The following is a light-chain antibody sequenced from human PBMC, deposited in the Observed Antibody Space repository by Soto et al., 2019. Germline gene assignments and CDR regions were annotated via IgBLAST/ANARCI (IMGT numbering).Light chain of an antibody. CDR1: QGIINN. CDR2: AAS. Sequence: DIQMTQSPSSLSASVGDRVTITCRASQGIINNLAWYQQRPGKVPKLLIYAASTLQSGVPSRFSGSGSGTDFTLTISSLQPEDVATYYCQKYDNAPLTFGGGTKVEIK. J-gene: IGKJ4*01. CDR3: QKYDNAPLT. V-gene: IGKV1-27*01.